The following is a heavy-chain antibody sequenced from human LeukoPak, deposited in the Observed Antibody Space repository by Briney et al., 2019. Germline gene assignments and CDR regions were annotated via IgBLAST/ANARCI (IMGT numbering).Heavy chain of an antibody. Sequence: GGSLRLSCAASGFTFSNYWMSWVRQAPGKGLEWVATIKEDGSDKYYVDSVKGRFTVSRDNAKNSLYLQMNSLRAEDTAVYYCARDRDWVTDYWGQGTLVTFSS. J-gene: IGHJ4*02. CDR2: IKEDGSDK. CDR1: GFTFSNYW. V-gene: IGHV3-7*05. D-gene: IGHD3-9*01. CDR3: ARDRDWVTDY.